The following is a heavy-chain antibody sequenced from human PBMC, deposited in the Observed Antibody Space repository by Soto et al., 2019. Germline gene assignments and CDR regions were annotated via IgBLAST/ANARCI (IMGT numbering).Heavy chain of an antibody. Sequence: EVQLVESGGGLVQPGGSLRLSCAASGFTFSTYWMSWVRQAPGKGLEWVANIKVDGSDKYYVDAVKGRFTISRDNAQDFLYLQMNSLRAEDTSVYYCARSLGWRDAFDIWGQGTVVTVSS. J-gene: IGHJ3*02. CDR1: GFTFSTYW. D-gene: IGHD6-19*01. CDR2: IKVDGSDK. V-gene: IGHV3-7*01. CDR3: ARSLGWRDAFDI.